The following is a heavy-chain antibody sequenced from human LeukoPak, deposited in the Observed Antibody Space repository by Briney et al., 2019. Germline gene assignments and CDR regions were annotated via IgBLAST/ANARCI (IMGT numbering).Heavy chain of an antibody. CDR2: IHYSGNT. D-gene: IGHD1-26*01. J-gene: IGHJ4*02. Sequence: SETLSLTCTVSGASVTTYYWSWIRQPPGKGLESIAYIHYSGNTNYNPSLKSRVTMAIDTSKNQISLNLTSVTAADTAVYYCARVRGAIYIDSWGQGTLVTVSS. CDR3: ARVRGAIYIDS. V-gene: IGHV4-59*02. CDR1: GASVTTYY.